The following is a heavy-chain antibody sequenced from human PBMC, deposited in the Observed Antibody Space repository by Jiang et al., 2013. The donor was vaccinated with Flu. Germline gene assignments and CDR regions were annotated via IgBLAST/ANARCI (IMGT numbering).Heavy chain of an antibody. D-gene: IGHD3-9*01. Sequence: SGGGLVKPGGSLRLSCAASGFTFSSYSMNWVRQAPGKGLEWVSSISSSSSYIYYADSVKGRFTISRDNAKNSLYLQMNSLRAEDTAVYYCARSRAYDILTGYDAFDIWGQGTMVTVSS. CDR1: GFTFSSYS. V-gene: IGHV3-21*01. CDR3: ARSRAYDILTGYDAFDI. J-gene: IGHJ3*02. CDR2: ISSSSSYI.